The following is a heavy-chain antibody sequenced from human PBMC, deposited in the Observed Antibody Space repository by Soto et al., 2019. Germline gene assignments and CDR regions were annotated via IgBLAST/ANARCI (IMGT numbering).Heavy chain of an antibody. Sequence: GGSLRLSCAASGFTFSNAWMSWVRQAPGKGLEWVGRIKSKTDGGTTDYASPVKGRFTISRDDSKNTLYLQMNSLKTEDTAVYYCTASRLESSGWYAFDIWGQGTMVTVSS. D-gene: IGHD6-13*01. CDR1: GFTFSNAW. CDR2: IKSKTDGGTT. J-gene: IGHJ3*02. CDR3: TASRLESSGWYAFDI. V-gene: IGHV3-15*01.